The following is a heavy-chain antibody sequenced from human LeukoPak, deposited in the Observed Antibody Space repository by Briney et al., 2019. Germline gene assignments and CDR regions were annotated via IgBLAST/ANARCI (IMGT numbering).Heavy chain of an antibody. V-gene: IGHV4-30-2*01. D-gene: IGHD3-3*01. CDR1: GDSISSGGYY. Sequence: PSETLSLTCTVSGDSISSGGYYWSWIRQPPGKGLEWIGYIYHSGSTYYNPSLKSRVTISVDRSKNQFSLKLSSVTAADTAVYYCARDAHSREYDFWSFGWFDPWGQGTLVTVSS. CDR2: IYHSGST. CDR3: ARDAHSREYDFWSFGWFDP. J-gene: IGHJ5*02.